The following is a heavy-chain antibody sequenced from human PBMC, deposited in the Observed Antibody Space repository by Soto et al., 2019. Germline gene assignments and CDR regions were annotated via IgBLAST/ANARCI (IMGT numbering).Heavy chain of an antibody. D-gene: IGHD3-3*01. CDR3: VRERTIFGVAPGGGVDV. CDR1: GGSISTSDYT. J-gene: IGHJ6*02. Sequence: SETLSLTCAVSGGSISTSDYTWSWIRQPPGRGLEWIGSVYHSGATHYMPSLKNRLTMSLDKSRNQFSLDLTSVTAADTAVYYCVRERTIFGVAPGGGVDVWGQGTTVTVSS. V-gene: IGHV4-30-2*01. CDR2: VYHSGAT.